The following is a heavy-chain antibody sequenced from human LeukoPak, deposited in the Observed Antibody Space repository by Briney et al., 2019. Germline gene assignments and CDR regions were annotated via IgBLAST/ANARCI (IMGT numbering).Heavy chain of an antibody. D-gene: IGHD3-22*01. V-gene: IGHV3-30*02. J-gene: IGHJ3*02. Sequence: PGGSLRLSCAASGFTFSNHGMHWVRQAPGKGLEWVALIWYDGSNKEYAESVKGRFTISRDNSKNTLYLQMNSLRAEDTAVYYCAKEERITMIVVAIDAFDIWGQGTMVTVSS. CDR1: GFTFSNHG. CDR3: AKEERITMIVVAIDAFDI. CDR2: IWYDGSNK.